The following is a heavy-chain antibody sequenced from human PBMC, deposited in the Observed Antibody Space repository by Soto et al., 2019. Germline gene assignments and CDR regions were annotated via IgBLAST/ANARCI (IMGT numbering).Heavy chain of an antibody. V-gene: IGHV3-66*01. CDR2: IYSGGST. D-gene: IGHD5-12*01. CDR1: GFTVSSNY. J-gene: IGHJ4*02. CDR3: ARDSGYDLYYFDY. Sequence: GGSLRLSCAASGFTVSSNYMSWVRQAPGKGLEWVSVIYSGGSTYYADSVKGRFTISRDNSKNTLYLQMNSLRAEDTAVYYCARDSGYDLYYFDYRGQGTLVTVSS.